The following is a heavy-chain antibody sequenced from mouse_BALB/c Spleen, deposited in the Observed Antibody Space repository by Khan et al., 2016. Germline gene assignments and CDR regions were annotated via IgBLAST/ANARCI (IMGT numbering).Heavy chain of an antibody. Sequence: VQLQQSGAELVKPGASVKLSCTASGFNIKDTYMHWVKQRPEQGLEWIGRIDPANGNTKYDPKFQGKATITADTSSNTAYLQLSSLTSEDTAVXYCASAEGYEYAWCAYWGQGTLVTVSA. CDR3: ASAEGYEYAWCAY. CDR1: GFNIKDTY. CDR2: IDPANGNT. V-gene: IGHV14-3*02. D-gene: IGHD2-10*02. J-gene: IGHJ3*01.